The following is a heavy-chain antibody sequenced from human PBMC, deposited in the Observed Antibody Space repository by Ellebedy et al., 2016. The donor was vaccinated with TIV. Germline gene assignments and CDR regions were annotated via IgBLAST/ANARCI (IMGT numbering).Heavy chain of an antibody. Sequence: GGSLRLSCAASRFTFSDYFMSWIRQAPGKGLEWVSYISSSGYTIYYADSVKGRFTISRDNAKNSLYLQMNSLSAEDTAVYYCARGGYYGSGSSSGLDIWGQGAMVTVSS. D-gene: IGHD3-10*01. CDR2: ISSSGYTI. CDR1: RFTFSDYF. CDR3: ARGGYYGSGSSSGLDI. J-gene: IGHJ3*02. V-gene: IGHV3-11*01.